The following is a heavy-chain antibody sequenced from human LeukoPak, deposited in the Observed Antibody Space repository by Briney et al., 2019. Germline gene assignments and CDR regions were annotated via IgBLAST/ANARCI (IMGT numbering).Heavy chain of an antibody. Sequence: GGSLRLSCAASGFTFSSYGMHWVRQAPGKGLEWVAVIWYDGNNKYYADSVKGRFTITRDNSKNTLYLQMNSLRAKDTAVYYCARGSSTSARSRVLDPWGQGTLVTVSS. CDR1: GFTFSSYG. CDR2: IWYDGNNK. CDR3: ARGSSTSARSRVLDP. J-gene: IGHJ5*02. D-gene: IGHD2-2*01. V-gene: IGHV3-33*01.